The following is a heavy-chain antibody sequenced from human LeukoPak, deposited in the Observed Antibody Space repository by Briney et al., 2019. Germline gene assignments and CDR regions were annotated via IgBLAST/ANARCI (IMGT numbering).Heavy chain of an antibody. CDR1: GGSISSGGYY. CDR2: IYYSGST. D-gene: IGHD3-22*01. J-gene: IGHJ4*02. V-gene: IGHV4-31*03. Sequence: SETLSLTCTVSGGSISSGGYYWSWIRQHPGKGLEWIGYIYYSGSTYYNPSLKSRVTISVDTSKNQFSLKLSSVTAADTAVYYCARERTDPYPPVERITMIVVGHFDYWGQGTLVTVSS. CDR3: ARERTDPYPPVERITMIVVGHFDY.